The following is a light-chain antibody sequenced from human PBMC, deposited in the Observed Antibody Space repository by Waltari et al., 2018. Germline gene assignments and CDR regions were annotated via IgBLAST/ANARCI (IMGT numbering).Light chain of an antibody. CDR2: SNN. Sequence: QSVLTQPPSASGTPGQRVTTSCSGSSSNIGTNTSNWYQQLPGTAPKLLIYSNNQRPSGVPDRFSGSKSGTSASLAISGLQSEDDTDYYCAAWDDSLNGWVFGGGTKLTVL. V-gene: IGLV1-44*01. J-gene: IGLJ3*02. CDR3: AAWDDSLNGWV. CDR1: SSNIGTNT.